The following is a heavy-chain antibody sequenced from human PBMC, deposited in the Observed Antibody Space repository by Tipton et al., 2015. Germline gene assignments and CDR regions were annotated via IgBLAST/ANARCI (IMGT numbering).Heavy chain of an antibody. CDR2: IYYSGST. CDR1: GGSISRYY. CDR3: ARGLLLWFGMSDY. Sequence: TLSLTCTVSGGSISRYYWSWIRQPPGKGLEWIGYIYYSGSTNYNPSLKSRVTVLLDTSKNQFSLKLTSVTAADTAVYYCARGLLLWFGMSDYWGRGTLVTVSS. V-gene: IGHV4-59*08. D-gene: IGHD3-10*01. J-gene: IGHJ4*02.